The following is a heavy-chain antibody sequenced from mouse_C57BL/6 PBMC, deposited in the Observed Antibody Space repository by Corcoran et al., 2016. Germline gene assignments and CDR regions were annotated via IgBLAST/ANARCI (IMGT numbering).Heavy chain of an antibody. CDR2: INPNNGGT. CDR3: ARKSWAWFAY. Sequence: EVQLQQSGPELVKPGASVKISCKASGYTFTDYYMNWVKQSHGKSLEWIGDINPNNGGTSYNQKFKGKATLTVDKSSSTAYMELRSLTSEDSAVYYCARKSWAWFAYWGQGTLVTVSA. J-gene: IGHJ3*01. CDR1: GYTFTDYY. D-gene: IGHD1-3*01. V-gene: IGHV1-26*01.